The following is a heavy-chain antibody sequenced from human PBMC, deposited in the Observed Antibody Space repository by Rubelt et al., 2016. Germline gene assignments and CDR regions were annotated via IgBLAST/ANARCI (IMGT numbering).Heavy chain of an antibody. CDR2: IYYSGST. D-gene: IGHD1-26*01. CDR1: GVSIRSYH. CDR3: ARLSRIVGAMYYYGVDV. Sequence: QVQLQESGPGLVKPSETLSLTYTVSGVSIRSYHWNWIRQPPGKGLAWIGSIYYSGSTNYSPSLKSRVTISLDRSKKQFSLNRGSVTAADTAVYYCARLSRIVGAMYYYGVDVWGQGTTVTVSS. J-gene: IGHJ6*02. V-gene: IGHV4-59*08.